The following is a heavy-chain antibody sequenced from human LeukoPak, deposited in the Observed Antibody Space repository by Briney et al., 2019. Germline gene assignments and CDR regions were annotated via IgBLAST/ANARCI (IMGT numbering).Heavy chain of an antibody. J-gene: IGHJ3*02. CDR1: GFTFSDYY. CDR2: TSPSGGTI. CDR3: AREKKTEWTTGAFDM. D-gene: IGHD3-3*01. V-gene: IGHV3-11*01. Sequence: PGGSLGLSCAASGFTFSDYYTSWIRQAPETGLEWLSYTSPSGGTIYYTDSVKGRFTMSRDNAQNALYLEMNSLRAEDTAVYYCAREKKTEWTTGAFDMWGQGTMVIVSS.